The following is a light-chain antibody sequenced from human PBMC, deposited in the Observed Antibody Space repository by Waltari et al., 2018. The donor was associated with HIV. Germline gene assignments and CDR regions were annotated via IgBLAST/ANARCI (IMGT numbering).Light chain of an antibody. J-gene: IGLJ1*01. Sequence: HSALTHPAPVSGSPGQSFPTPRPGTTTDVGQFNLVSWYQQYPGKAPKLLIHVVTKRPSGASNRFSASKSGNTASLTISGLRAEDEADYYCYSYSDTSSSYVFGTGTKVTVL. CDR2: VVT. CDR3: YSYSDTSSSYV. CDR1: TTDVGQFNL. V-gene: IGLV2-23*02.